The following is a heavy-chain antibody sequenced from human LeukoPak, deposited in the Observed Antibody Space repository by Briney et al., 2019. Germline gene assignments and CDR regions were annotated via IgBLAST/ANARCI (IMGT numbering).Heavy chain of an antibody. CDR3: AVSASGYYYGIDY. D-gene: IGHD3-22*01. Sequence: SETLSLTCAVSGYSISSGYYWGWIRQPPGKGLEWIGSVHHSGNTYYNPSLKSRVTISVDRSKNQFSLKLSSVTAADTAVYYCAVSASGYYYGIDYWGQGTLVTVSS. J-gene: IGHJ4*02. CDR1: GYSISSGYY. V-gene: IGHV4-38-2*01. CDR2: VHHSGNT.